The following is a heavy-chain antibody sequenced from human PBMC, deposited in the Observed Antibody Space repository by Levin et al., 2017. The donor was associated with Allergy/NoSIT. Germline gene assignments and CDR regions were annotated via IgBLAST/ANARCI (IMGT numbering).Heavy chain of an antibody. V-gene: IGHV1-46*01. CDR3: ARKKLGQGYFDL. D-gene: IGHD3-16*01. CDR1: GYTFTDYY. Sequence: ASVKVSCKASGYTFTDYYMHWVRQAPGQGLEWMGVINPSDVTTTYPQKFQGRVTMTRDTSTSTVYMELSSLRSEDTAVYYCARKKLGQGYFDLWGRGTMVTVSS. J-gene: IGHJ2*01. CDR2: INPSDVTT.